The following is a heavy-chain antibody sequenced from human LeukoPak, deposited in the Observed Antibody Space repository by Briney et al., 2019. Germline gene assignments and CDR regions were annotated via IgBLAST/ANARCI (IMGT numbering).Heavy chain of an antibody. CDR2: IYYSGST. Sequence: SETLSLTCTVSGGSISSYYWSWIRQPSGKGLEWIGYIYYSGSTNYNPSLKSRVTISVDTSKNQFSLKLSSVTAADTAVYYCARAGPTGHSLDYWGQGTLVTVSS. V-gene: IGHV4-59*01. CDR1: GGSISSYY. D-gene: IGHD2-15*01. J-gene: IGHJ4*02. CDR3: ARAGPTGHSLDY.